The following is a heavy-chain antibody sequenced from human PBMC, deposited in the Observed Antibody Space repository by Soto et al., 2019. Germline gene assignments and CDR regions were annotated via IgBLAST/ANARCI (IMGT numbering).Heavy chain of an antibody. V-gene: IGHV3-64*01. Sequence: ELQLVESGGGLVQPGGSLRLSCAASGFTFSKYAMHWVRQAPGKGLEFVSAISGNGVNTHYANSVRGRFTISRDTSKNTLYLQMVVLRDDDMAVYYCVIGRSNRGGYYTVFDSRGQGPLVTVSS. CDR2: ISGNGVNT. CDR1: GFTFSKYA. J-gene: IGHJ4*02. CDR3: VIGRSNRGGYYTVFDS. D-gene: IGHD1-26*01.